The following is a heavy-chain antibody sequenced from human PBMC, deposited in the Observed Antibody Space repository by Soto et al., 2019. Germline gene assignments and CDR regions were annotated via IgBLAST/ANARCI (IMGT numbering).Heavy chain of an antibody. CDR2: INPNGGGT. CDR1: GYTFTAYY. J-gene: IGHJ4*02. Sequence: ASVKVSCKSSGYTFTAYYIHWVRQAPGHGLEWVGWINPNGGGTKYAQKSQERVTMTRDTSINTAYMELTRLTSDDTAVYYCAKAVHTMIQGVRFRVDQWGQGTLVTVS. V-gene: IGHV1-2*02. D-gene: IGHD3-10*01. CDR3: AKAVHTMIQGVRFRVDQ.